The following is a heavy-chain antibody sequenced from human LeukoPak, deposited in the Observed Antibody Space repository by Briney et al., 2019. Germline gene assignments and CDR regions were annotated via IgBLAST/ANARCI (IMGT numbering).Heavy chain of an antibody. V-gene: IGHV3-21*01. CDR2: ISSTSSYI. J-gene: IGHJ4*02. CDR3: ARGNSLDY. CDR1: GFIFNSHS. D-gene: IGHD5-18*01. Sequence: GGSLRLSCAASGFIFNSHSMNWVRQAPGKGLEWVSSISSTSSYIYYADSVKSRFTISRDNAKNSLYLQMNSLRVEDTAVYYCARGNSLDYWGQGILVTVSS.